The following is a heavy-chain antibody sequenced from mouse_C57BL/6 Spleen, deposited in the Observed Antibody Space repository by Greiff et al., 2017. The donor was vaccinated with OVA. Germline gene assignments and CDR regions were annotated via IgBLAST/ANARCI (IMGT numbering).Heavy chain of an antibody. Sequence: VQLQQPGAELVKPGASVKLSCKASGYTFTSYWMHWVKQRPGQGLEWIGMIHPNSGSTNYNEKFKSKATLTVDKSSSTAYMQLSSLTSEDSAVYYCARRRYYGSSYEWGQGTTLTVSS. D-gene: IGHD1-1*01. V-gene: IGHV1-64*01. CDR2: IHPNSGST. CDR3: ARRRYYGSSYE. J-gene: IGHJ2*01. CDR1: GYTFTSYW.